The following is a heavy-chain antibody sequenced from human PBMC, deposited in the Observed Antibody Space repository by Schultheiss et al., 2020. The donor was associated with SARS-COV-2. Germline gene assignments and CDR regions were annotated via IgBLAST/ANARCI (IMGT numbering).Heavy chain of an antibody. Sequence: ASVKVSCKASGYTFTGYYMHWVRQAPGQGLEWMGRINPNSGGTNYAQKFQGRVTMTRDTSISTAYMELSRLRSDDTAVYYCARRRGSLPGFDYWGQGTLVTVSS. CDR3: ARRRGSLPGFDY. CDR1: GYTFTGYY. D-gene: IGHD3-16*01. CDR2: INPNSGGT. V-gene: IGHV1-2*06. J-gene: IGHJ4*02.